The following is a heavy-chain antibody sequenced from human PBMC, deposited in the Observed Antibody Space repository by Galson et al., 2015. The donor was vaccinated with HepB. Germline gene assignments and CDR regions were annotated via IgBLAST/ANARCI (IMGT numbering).Heavy chain of an antibody. CDR1: GFTFSSYS. J-gene: IGHJ4*02. CDR3: ARDRGYDYVWGSYRVFDY. D-gene: IGHD3-16*02. Sequence: SLRLSCAASGFTFSSYSMNWVRQAPGKGLEWVSYISSSSTIYYADSVKGRFTISRDNAKNSLYLQMNSLRDEDTAVYYCARDRGYDYVWGSYRVFDYWGQGTLVTVSS. CDR2: ISSSSTI. V-gene: IGHV3-48*02.